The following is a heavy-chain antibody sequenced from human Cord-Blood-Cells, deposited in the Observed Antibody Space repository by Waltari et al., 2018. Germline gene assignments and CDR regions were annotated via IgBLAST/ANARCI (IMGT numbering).Heavy chain of an antibody. D-gene: IGHD3-10*01. CDR2: IKQDGSEK. Sequence: LQLQESGPGLVKPSETLSLTCTVSGGSISSSSYYWGWVRQAPGKGLEWVANIKQDGSEKYYVDSVKGRFTISRDNAKNSLYLQMNSLRAEDTAVYYCARSLEVASGRSAFDIWGQGTMVTVSS. V-gene: IGHV3-7*01. CDR3: ARSLEVASGRSAFDI. CDR1: GGSISSSSYY. J-gene: IGHJ3*02.